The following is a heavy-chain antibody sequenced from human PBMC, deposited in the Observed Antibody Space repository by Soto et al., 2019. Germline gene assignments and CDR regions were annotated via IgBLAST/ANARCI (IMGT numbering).Heavy chain of an antibody. D-gene: IGHD2-15*01. CDR1: GLTVSGKKY. Sequence: DVQLVESGGGLIQPGGSLRLSCVASGLTVSGKKYMAWVHQAPGKGPEWVSMISSSGTIIYHADSVKGRFTISRDNAKHSVFLQMNSLRADDTGLYYCARRLWDPEVVAAATRGAFDIWGQGTMVTVSP. CDR3: ARRLWDPEVVAAATRGAFDI. CDR2: ISSSGTII. V-gene: IGHV3-21*02. J-gene: IGHJ3*02.